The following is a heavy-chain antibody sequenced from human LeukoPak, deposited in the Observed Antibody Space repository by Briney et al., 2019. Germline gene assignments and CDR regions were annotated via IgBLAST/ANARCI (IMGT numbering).Heavy chain of an antibody. CDR1: GGSISSYY. CDR3: ARHGYCSGGSCYWDY. Sequence: SETLSLTCTVSGGSISSYYWSWIRQPPGKGLEWIGYINDSGSTNSNPSLKSRVTMSVDTSKNQFSLKLSSVTAADTAVYYCARHGYCSGGSCYWDYWGQGTLVTVSS. D-gene: IGHD2-15*01. V-gene: IGHV4-59*08. J-gene: IGHJ4*02. CDR2: INDSGST.